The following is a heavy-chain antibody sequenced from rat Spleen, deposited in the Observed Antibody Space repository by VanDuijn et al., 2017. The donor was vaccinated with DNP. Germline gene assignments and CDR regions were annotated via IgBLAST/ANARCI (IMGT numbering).Heavy chain of an antibody. V-gene: IGHV5-7*01. Sequence: EVQLVESGGGLVQPGRSLKLSCAAAGVTFSDFNMAWVRQVPKKGLEWVATILYDGSVTYYGDSVKGRFTISRDNEKSTLYLQMDSLRSEDTATYYCARHRLYHNLFDYWGQGVMVTVSS. CDR1: GVTFSDFN. CDR3: ARHRLYHNLFDY. CDR2: ILYDGSVT. J-gene: IGHJ2*01. D-gene: IGHD1-10*01.